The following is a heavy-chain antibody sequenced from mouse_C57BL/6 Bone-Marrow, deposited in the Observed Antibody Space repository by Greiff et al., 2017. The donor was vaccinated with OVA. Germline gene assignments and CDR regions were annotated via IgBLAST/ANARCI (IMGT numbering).Heavy chain of an antibody. CDR1: GYTFTGYW. CDR2: ILPGSGGT. V-gene: IGHV1-9*01. Sequence: VKLQESGAELMKPGASVKLSCKATGYTFTGYWIEWVKQRPGHGLEWIGEILPGSGGTNYNEKFKGKATFTADTSSNTAYMQLSSLTTEDSAIYDCARWGTVVQVDYWGQGTTLTVTS. CDR3: ARWGTVVQVDY. D-gene: IGHD1-1*01. J-gene: IGHJ2*01.